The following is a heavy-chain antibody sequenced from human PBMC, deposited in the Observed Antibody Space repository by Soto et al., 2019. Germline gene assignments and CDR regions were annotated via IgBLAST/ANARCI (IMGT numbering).Heavy chain of an antibody. CDR1: GFTFSDYY. Sequence: QVQLVESGGGLVKPGGSLRLSCAASGFTFSDYYMSWIRQAPGKGPEWVSYISSSSSYTNYADSVKGRFTISRDNAKNSLYLQMNSLRAEDTAVYYCARHVAHYYYGMDVWGQGTTVTVSS. D-gene: IGHD5-12*01. CDR3: ARHVAHYYYGMDV. V-gene: IGHV3-11*06. J-gene: IGHJ6*02. CDR2: ISSSSSYT.